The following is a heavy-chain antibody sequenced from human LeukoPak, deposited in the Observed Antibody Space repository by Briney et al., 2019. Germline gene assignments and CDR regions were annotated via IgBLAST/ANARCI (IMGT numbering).Heavy chain of an antibody. D-gene: IGHD4-17*01. J-gene: IGHJ4*02. CDR1: GYTFTSYY. Sequence: ASVKVSCKASGYTFTSYYMDWVRQAPGQGLEWMGIINPSGGSTSYAQKFQGRVTMTRDTSTSTVYMELSSLRSEDTAVYYCARDGSHLRDLDYWGQGTLVTVSS. V-gene: IGHV1-46*01. CDR3: ARDGSHLRDLDY. CDR2: INPSGGST.